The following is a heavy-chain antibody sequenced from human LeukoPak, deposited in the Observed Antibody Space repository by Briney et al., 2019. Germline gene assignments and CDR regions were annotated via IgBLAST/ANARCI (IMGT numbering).Heavy chain of an antibody. V-gene: IGHV3-33*08. Sequence: PGGSLRLSCAASGFAFNTYGMHWVRQAPGKGLEWVAVIWYDGSNKYYADSVKGRFTISRDNSKNTLYLQMNSLRAEDTAVYYCAREIAAAGKDLDYWGQGTLVTVSS. J-gene: IGHJ4*02. CDR2: IWYDGSNK. CDR1: GFAFNTYG. CDR3: AREIAAAGKDLDY. D-gene: IGHD6-13*01.